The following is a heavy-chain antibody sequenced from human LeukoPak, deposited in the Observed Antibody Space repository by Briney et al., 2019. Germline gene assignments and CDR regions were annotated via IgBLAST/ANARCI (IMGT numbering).Heavy chain of an antibody. V-gene: IGHV3-30*18. J-gene: IGHJ4*02. Sequence: GGSLRLSCAASGFTFSSYGMHWVRQAPGKGLEWVAVISYDGSNKYYADSVKGRFTISRDNSKNTLYLQMNSLRAEDTAVYYCAKDLYDILTPLFDYWGQGTLVTVSS. CDR2: ISYDGSNK. CDR3: AKDLYDILTPLFDY. D-gene: IGHD3-9*01. CDR1: GFTFSSYG.